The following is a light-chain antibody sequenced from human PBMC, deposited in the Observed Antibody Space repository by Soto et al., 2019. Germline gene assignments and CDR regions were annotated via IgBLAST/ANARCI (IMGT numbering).Light chain of an antibody. CDR3: QQYGSSPRT. V-gene: IGKV3-20*01. CDR1: QSVSSSY. Sequence: IVLTQSPGTMSLSPGERATLSCRASQSVSSSYLAWYQQNPGQAPRLLIYGASRRATGIPDRFSGSGSGTDFTLTISRLEPEDFAVYYCQQYGSSPRTFGQGTKVEIK. J-gene: IGKJ1*01. CDR2: GAS.